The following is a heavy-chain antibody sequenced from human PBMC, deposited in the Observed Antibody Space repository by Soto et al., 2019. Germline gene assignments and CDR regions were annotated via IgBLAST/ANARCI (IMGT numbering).Heavy chain of an antibody. CDR3: ARDAPYCDSYGCDRAFVN. V-gene: IGHV4-30-4*01. D-gene: IGHD3-22*01. CDR1: GDSIDSAYHY. CDR2: IYHTGTT. Sequence: SETLSLTCTVSGDSIDSAYHYWSWIRQPPGKGLEYMGYIYHTGTTYYNPSFKGRVTMSVHTSRNQLSMKLTSVTAADTAVYFCARDAPYCDSYGCDRAFVNWCQGTLVPVSS. J-gene: IGHJ4*02.